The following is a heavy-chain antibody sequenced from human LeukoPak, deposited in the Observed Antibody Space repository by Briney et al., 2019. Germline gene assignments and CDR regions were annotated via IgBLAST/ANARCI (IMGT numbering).Heavy chain of an antibody. CDR1: GFTVSTNY. V-gene: IGHV3-53*01. D-gene: IGHD3-10*01. Sequence: GSLRLSCAASGFTVSTNYMSWVRQAPGKGLEWVSVIYSGGSTYYAVSVKGRFTISRDNSKNTLYLQMNSLRAEDTAVYYCARGRGTYYFDYWGQGTLVTVSS. CDR3: ARGRGTYYFDY. J-gene: IGHJ4*02. CDR2: IYSGGST.